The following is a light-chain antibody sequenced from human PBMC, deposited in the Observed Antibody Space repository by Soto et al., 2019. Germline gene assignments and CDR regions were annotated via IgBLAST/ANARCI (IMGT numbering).Light chain of an antibody. CDR2: DAS. V-gene: IGKV3-15*01. J-gene: IGKJ1*01. CDR1: QSLRSS. CDR3: QQYNNWPQT. Sequence: EKMVAQSPDTLSVSLGERATLSCRASQSLRSSLAWYQQKPGQAPRLLIYDASTRATGIPARFSGSGSGTDFTLTISGLQSEDFAVYYCQQYNNWPQTFGQGTKVDI.